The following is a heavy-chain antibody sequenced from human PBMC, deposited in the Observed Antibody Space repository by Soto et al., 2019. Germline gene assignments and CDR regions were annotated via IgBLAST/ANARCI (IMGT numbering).Heavy chain of an antibody. V-gene: IGHV4-59*01. Sequence: QVQLQESGPGLVKPSETLSLTCTVSGGSISSYYWSWIRQPPGKGLEWIEYIYYSGSTNYNPSLKSRVTIPLATSKNQFSLKLSSVTAADTAVYYCARDRNLGYFDYWGQGTLVTVSS. CDR3: ARDRNLGYFDY. CDR2: IYYSGST. CDR1: GGSISSYY. J-gene: IGHJ4*02.